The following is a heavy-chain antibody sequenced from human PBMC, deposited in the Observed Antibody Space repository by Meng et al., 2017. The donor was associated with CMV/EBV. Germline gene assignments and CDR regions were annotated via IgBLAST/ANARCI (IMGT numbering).Heavy chain of an antibody. J-gene: IGHJ4*02. CDR2: INPNSGDA. Sequence: ASVQVSCKASGYTLTGYSMHWVRQAPGQGLEWMGWINPNSGDAHYAQKCQGRVTMTRDTSISTAYMEVSSLRSDDSAVYYCARVGETIFGVVTHLDHWGQGTLVTVSS. D-gene: IGHD3-3*01. CDR1: GYTLTGYS. CDR3: ARVGETIFGVVTHLDH. V-gene: IGHV1-2*02.